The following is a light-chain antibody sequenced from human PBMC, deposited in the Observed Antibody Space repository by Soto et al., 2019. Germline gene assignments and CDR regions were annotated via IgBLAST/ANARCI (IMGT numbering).Light chain of an antibody. CDR2: EVS. V-gene: IGLV2-8*01. CDR3: SSYAGSNNPVL. CDR1: SSDVGGYNY. Sequence: QSVLAQPPSASGSPGQSVTISCTGTSSDVGGYNYVSWYQQHPGKAPKLMIYEVSKRPSGVPDRFSGSKSGNTASLTVSGLQAEDEADYYCSSYAGSNNPVLFGGGTKLTVL. J-gene: IGLJ2*01.